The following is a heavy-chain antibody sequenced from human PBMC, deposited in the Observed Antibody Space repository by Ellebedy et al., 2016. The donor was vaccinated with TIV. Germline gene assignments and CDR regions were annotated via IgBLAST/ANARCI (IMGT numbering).Heavy chain of an antibody. CDR2: IYKNGGT. D-gene: IGHD3-16*01. J-gene: IGHJ5*02. V-gene: IGHV3-66*01. Sequence: ETLSLTCAASGFTVSDYFMTWVRQAPGKGLEWVSLIYKNGGTNYTDSVNGRFTITRDDSKNTLYLQMNSLRAEDTAVYYCARDPGGGGDYGDNWFDPWGQGTLVTVSS. CDR1: GFTVSDYF. CDR3: ARDPGGGGDYGDNWFDP.